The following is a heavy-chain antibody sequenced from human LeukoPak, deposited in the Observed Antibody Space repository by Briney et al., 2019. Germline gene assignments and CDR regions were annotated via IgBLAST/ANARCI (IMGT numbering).Heavy chain of an antibody. V-gene: IGHV4-39*07. CDR3: ARVGYYDFWSGYRVLNWFDP. Sequence: GSLRLSCAASGFTFSSYVMHWVRQPPGKGLEWIGSIYYSGSTYYNPSLKSRVTISVDTSKNQFSLKLSSVTAADTAVYYCARVGYYDFWSGYRVLNWFDPWGQGTLVTVSS. J-gene: IGHJ5*02. D-gene: IGHD3-3*01. CDR1: GFTFSSYV. CDR2: IYYSGST.